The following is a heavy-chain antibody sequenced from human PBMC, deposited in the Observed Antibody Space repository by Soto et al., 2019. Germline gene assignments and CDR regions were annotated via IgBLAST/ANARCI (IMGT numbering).Heavy chain of an antibody. D-gene: IGHD6-13*01. Sequence: GASVKVSCKASGYTFTGYYMHWVRQAPGQGLEWMGWINPNSGGTNYAQKFQGRVTMTRDTSISTAYMELSRLRSDDTAVYYCARSIAAAGTHYYYGMDVWGQGTTVTVLL. J-gene: IGHJ6*02. V-gene: IGHV1-2*02. CDR3: ARSIAAAGTHYYYGMDV. CDR2: INPNSGGT. CDR1: GYTFTGYY.